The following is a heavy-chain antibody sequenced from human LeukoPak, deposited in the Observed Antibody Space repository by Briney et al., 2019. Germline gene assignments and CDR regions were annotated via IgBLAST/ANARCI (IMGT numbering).Heavy chain of an antibody. CDR1: GGSISSTSYY. D-gene: IGHD3-9*01. CDR3: ARLAPAFTGYANWLDP. CDR2: ISNTGST. V-gene: IGHV4-61*05. J-gene: IGHJ5*02. Sequence: PSETLSLTCTVSGGSISSTSYYWSWIRQPPGKGLEWITNISNTGSTNYNPSLKSRVTISENASQNQFSLKLTSVTAADTAVYYCARLAPAFTGYANWLDPWGQGTLVTVSS.